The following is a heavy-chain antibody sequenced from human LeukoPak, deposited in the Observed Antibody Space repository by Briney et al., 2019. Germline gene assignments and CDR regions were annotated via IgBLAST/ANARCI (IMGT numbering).Heavy chain of an antibody. CDR3: ARDGGYFFDY. CDR1: GGSISSGSYY. CDR2: IYTSGST. V-gene: IGHV4-61*02. J-gene: IGHJ4*02. Sequence: SETLSLTCTVSGGSISSGSYYWSCIRQPAGKGLEWIGRIYTSGSTNYNPSLKSRVTISVDTSKNPFSLKLSSVTAADTAVYYCARDGGYFFDYWGQGTLVTVSS.